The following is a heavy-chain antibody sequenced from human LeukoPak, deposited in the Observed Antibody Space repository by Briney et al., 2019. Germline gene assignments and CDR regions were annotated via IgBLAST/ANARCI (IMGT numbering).Heavy chain of an antibody. V-gene: IGHV1-2*02. CDR2: INPNSGGT. Sequence: ASVKVSCKPSGYTFTDYYMHWVRQAPGQGLEWMGWINPNSGGTNYAQKFQGRVTMTRDMSTSTVYMELSSLRSEDTAMYYCARDGEETAMVDGRYWGQGTLVTVSS. CDR3: ARDGEETAMVDGRY. D-gene: IGHD5-18*01. CDR1: GYTFTDYY. J-gene: IGHJ4*02.